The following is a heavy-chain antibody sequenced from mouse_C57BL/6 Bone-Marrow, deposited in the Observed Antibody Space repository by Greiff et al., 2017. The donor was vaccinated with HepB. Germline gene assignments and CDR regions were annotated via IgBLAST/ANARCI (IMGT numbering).Heavy chain of an antibody. CDR1: GYAFSSSW. CDR3: ARLDWYYFDY. V-gene: IGHV1-82*01. CDR2: IYPGDGDT. Sequence: QVQLQQSGPELVKPGASVKISCKASGYAFSSSWMNWVKQRPGKGLEWIGRIYPGDGDTNYNGKFKGKATLTADKSSSTAYMQLSSLTSEDSAVYFCARLDWYYFDYWGQGTTLTVSS. J-gene: IGHJ2*01. D-gene: IGHD4-1*01.